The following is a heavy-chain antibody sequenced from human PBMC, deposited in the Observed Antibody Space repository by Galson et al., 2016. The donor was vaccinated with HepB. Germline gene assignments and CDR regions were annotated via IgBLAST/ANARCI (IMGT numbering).Heavy chain of an antibody. J-gene: IGHJ4*02. CDR2: ISYDGGDK. CDR3: AKLDCGRDCPRDD. Sequence: LRLSCAASGFTLSSYEMNWVRQAPGKGLEWVAVISYDGGDKHYADSVKGRFTVSRDNSKNTLFLQMNSLRVEDTAVYYCAKLDCGRDCPRDDWGQGTLVTVSS. V-gene: IGHV3-30*18. D-gene: IGHD2-21*02. CDR1: GFTLSSYE.